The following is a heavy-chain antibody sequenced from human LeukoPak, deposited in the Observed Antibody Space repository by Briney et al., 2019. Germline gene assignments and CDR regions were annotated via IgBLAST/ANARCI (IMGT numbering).Heavy chain of an antibody. D-gene: IGHD4-11*01. V-gene: IGHV4-31*03. CDR3: ARGASNYGSFWFDP. CDR2: IYYSGST. J-gene: IGHJ5*02. CDR1: GGSINNGGYY. Sequence: PSETLSLTCTVSGGSINNGGYYWSWIRQHPGKGLEWIGNIYYSGSTSYNPSLKSRVTISVDTSKNQFSLKLNSVTAADTAVYYCARGASNYGSFWFDPWGQGTLVTVSS.